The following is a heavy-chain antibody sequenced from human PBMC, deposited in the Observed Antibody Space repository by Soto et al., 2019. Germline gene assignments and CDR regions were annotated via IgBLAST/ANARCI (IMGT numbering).Heavy chain of an antibody. V-gene: IGHV1-69*01. Sequence: QVQLVQSGAEVKKPGSSVTVSCNTSGGTFSKDAINWVRRAPVQGLEWMGLLIPVFGPPIYAQKFQGRITITADESTSPAFMAMSSLRSEETAVYYCTRVLGSTFKPGKTGYSAMDVWGQGTTVSVSS. CDR3: TRVLGSTFKPGKTGYSAMDV. D-gene: IGHD1-26*01. CDR2: LIPVFGPP. J-gene: IGHJ6*02. CDR1: GGTFSKDA.